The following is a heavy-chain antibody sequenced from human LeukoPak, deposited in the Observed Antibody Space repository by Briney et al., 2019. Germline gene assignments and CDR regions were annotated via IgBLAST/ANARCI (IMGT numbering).Heavy chain of an antibody. CDR1: GYTFTGYY. CDR3: ARVNGYPHHNWFDP. D-gene: IGHD3-9*01. CDR2: INPDSGGT. J-gene: IGHJ5*02. Sequence: ASVRVSCKASGYTFTGYYMHWVRQAPGQGLEWMGWINPDSGGTNYAQNFQGWVTMTRDTSISTAYMELSRLRSDDTAVYYCARVNGYPHHNWFDPWGQGTLVTVSS. V-gene: IGHV1-2*04.